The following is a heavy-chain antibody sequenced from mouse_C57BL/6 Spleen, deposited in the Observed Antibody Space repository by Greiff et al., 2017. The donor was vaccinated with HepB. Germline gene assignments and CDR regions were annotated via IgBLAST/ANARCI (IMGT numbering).Heavy chain of an antibody. CDR3: APAWFAY. V-gene: IGHV14-2*01. CDR2: IDPEDGET. J-gene: IGHJ3*01. Sequence: VQLKESGAELVKPGASVKLSCTASGFNIKDYYMHWVKQRTEQGLEWIGRIDPEDGETKYAPNFQGKATITADTSSNTAYLQLSSLTSEDTAVYYCAPAWFAYWGQGTLVTVSA. CDR1: GFNIKDYY.